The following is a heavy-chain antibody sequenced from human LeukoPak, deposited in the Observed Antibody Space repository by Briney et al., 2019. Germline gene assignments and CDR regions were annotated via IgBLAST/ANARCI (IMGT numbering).Heavy chain of an antibody. Sequence: SVKVSCKASGGTFSSYAISWVRQAPGQGLEWMGRIIPILGIANYAQKFQGRVTITADKSTSTAYMELSSLRSEDTAVYYCAIWKGGAAGAEYFQHWGQGTLVPGSS. D-gene: IGHD6-13*01. CDR1: GGTFSSYA. CDR2: IIPILGIA. CDR3: AIWKGGAAGAEYFQH. J-gene: IGHJ1*01. V-gene: IGHV1-69*04.